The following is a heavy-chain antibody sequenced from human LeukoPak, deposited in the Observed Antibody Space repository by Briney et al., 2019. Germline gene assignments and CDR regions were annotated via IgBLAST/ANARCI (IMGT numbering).Heavy chain of an antibody. Sequence: PGRSLRLSCAASGFTFSSYGMHWVRQAPGKGLVWVTRMNSDGSATYYADSVQGRFTISRDNAKNTLYLQMNSLRAEDTAMYFCAKGPNYFDSWGQGTLVTVSS. J-gene: IGHJ4*02. CDR3: AKGPNYFDS. CDR1: GFTFSSYG. V-gene: IGHV3-74*01. CDR2: MNSDGSAT.